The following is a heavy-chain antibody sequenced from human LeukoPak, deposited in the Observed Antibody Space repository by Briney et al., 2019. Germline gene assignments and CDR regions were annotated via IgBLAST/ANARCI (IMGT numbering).Heavy chain of an antibody. CDR1: GGSISSSGFY. CDR2: IYYSGST. V-gene: IGHV4-30-2*01. J-gene: IGHJ4*02. Sequence: PSETLSLTCTVSGGSISSSGFYWSWIRQPPGKALEWIGYIYYSGSTYYNPSLQSRVTISGERSKNQFSLKLSSVTAADTAVYYCARAPTSWYFDYWGQGTPVTVFS. CDR3: ARAPTSWYFDY. D-gene: IGHD6-13*01.